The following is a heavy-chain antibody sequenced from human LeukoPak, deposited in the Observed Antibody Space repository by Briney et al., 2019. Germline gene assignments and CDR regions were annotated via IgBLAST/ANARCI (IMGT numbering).Heavy chain of an antibody. J-gene: IGHJ6*03. CDR1: GFTFGDYA. V-gene: IGHV3-49*04. Sequence: GSLRLSCTASGFTFGDYAMSWVRQAPGKGLEWVGFIRSKAYGGTTEYAASVKGRFTISRDDSKSIAYLQMNSLKTEDTAVYYCTSQLGRSYYYYMDVWGKGTTVTVSS. D-gene: IGHD7-27*01. CDR3: TSQLGRSYYYYMDV. CDR2: IRSKAYGGTT.